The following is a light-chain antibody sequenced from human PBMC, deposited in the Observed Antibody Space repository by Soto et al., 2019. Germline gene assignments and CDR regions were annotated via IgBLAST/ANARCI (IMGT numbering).Light chain of an antibody. J-gene: IGKJ3*01. CDR3: QHYGNSPPEYT. Sequence: EIVLTQSPGTLSLSPGERATLSCRASQSVSSSFLAWYQQRPGQAPRLLIFGASYRATGIPDRFSGSGSGTDFNLTISSLEPEDFAVYYCQHYGNSPPEYTFGPGTNVDSK. V-gene: IGKV3-20*01. CDR1: QSVSSSF. CDR2: GAS.